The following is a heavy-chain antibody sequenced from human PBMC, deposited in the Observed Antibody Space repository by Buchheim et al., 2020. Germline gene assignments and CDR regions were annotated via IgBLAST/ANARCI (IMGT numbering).Heavy chain of an antibody. J-gene: IGHJ6*02. Sequence: EVQLVESGGDLVQPGGSLRLTCAASGFTFSSNALNWVRQAPGKGLEWVSYNSPSGRTKLYADSLKGRFTISRDNAKNSMLLQMNSLRAEDTAVYYCTRDSGRAYAMGAWGQGTT. CDR3: TRDSGRAYAMGA. CDR2: NSPSGRTK. CDR1: GFTFSSNA. V-gene: IGHV3-48*04. D-gene: IGHD1-1*01.